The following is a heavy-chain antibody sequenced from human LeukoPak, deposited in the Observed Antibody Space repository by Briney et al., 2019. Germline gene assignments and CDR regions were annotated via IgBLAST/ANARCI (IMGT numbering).Heavy chain of an antibody. V-gene: IGHV1-2*02. Sequence: GASVKVSCKSSGYSFTDYYMHWVRQAPGQGLEWMGWINPNGGGTNFAQSFQGRVTMTRDTSISTAYMELSSLRSDDTAIYYCARANNSGWYRKAAFDYWGQGTLVTVTS. J-gene: IGHJ4*02. CDR3: ARANNSGWYRKAAFDY. CDR2: INPNGGGT. D-gene: IGHD6-19*01. CDR1: GYSFTDYY.